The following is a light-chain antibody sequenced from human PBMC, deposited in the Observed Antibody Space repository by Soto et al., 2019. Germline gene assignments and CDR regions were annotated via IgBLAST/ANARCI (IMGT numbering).Light chain of an antibody. CDR2: HVS. CDR3: CTDAGSDQV. CDR1: SSDVGAYAY. J-gene: IGLJ2*01. Sequence: QSALTQPRSVSGSPGQSVTISCTGTSSDVGAYAYVSWYQQHPGKAPKLLIYHVSQRPSGVPDRFSGSRSGNTASLTISGLQSEDEAYYYGCTDAGSDQVFGSGTKLTVL. V-gene: IGLV2-11*01.